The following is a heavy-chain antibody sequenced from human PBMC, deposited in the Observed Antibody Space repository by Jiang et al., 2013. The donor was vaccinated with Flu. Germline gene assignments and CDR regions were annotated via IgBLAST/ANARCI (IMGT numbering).Heavy chain of an antibody. J-gene: IGHJ5*02. CDR3: ARVQQLVLSSRYNWFDP. V-gene: IGHV7-4-1*02. Sequence: QSGSELKKPGASVKVSCKASGYTFTSYAMNWVRQAPGQGLEWMGWINTNTGNPTYAQGFTGRFVFSSDTSVSTAYLQINSLKAEDTAVYYCARVQQLVLSSRYNWFDPWGQGTLVTVSS. CDR1: GYTFTSYA. D-gene: IGHD6-6*01. CDR2: INTNTGNP.